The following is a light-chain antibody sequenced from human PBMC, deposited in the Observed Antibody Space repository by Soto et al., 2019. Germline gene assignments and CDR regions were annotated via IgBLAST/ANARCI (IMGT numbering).Light chain of an antibody. CDR2: DVT. Sequence: QSALTQPASVSGSPGQLITISCTGTSSDVGGYNYVSWYQHHPGKAPKLMIYDVTDRPSGISFRFSGSKSGNTASLTISRLQAEDEADYYCSSYTSSNTVLFGAGTKLTVL. CDR3: SSYTSSNTVL. J-gene: IGLJ2*01. V-gene: IGLV2-14*03. CDR1: SSDVGGYNY.